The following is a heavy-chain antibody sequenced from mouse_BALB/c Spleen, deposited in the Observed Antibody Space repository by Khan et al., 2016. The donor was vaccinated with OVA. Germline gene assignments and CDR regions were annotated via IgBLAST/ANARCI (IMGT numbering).Heavy chain of an antibody. CDR2: IYPGTDNT. CDR3: AREDALYYFNY. CDR1: GYIFTSYW. V-gene: IGHV1-76*01. Sequence: QVQLKESGAELVRPGASVKLSCKTSGYIFTSYWIHWVKQRSGQGLEWFARIYPGTDNTYYNEKLKDKVTLTADKSSSTVYMQLSSLKSEDSAVYVCAREDALYYFNYWGQGTTLTVSS. J-gene: IGHJ2*01.